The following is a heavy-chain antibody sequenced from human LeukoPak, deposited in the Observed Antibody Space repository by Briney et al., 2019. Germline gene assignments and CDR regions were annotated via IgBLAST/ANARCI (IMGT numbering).Heavy chain of an antibody. V-gene: IGHV3-30-3*01. CDR3: ARDSDY. J-gene: IGHJ4*02. CDR2: IPYDGSNK. CDR1: GFTFSSYA. Sequence: GGSLRLSCAASGFTFSSYAMHWVRQAPGKGLEWVAVIPYDGSNKYYADSVKGRFTISRDNSKSTLYLQMNSLRAEDTAVYYCARDSDYWGQGTLVTVSS.